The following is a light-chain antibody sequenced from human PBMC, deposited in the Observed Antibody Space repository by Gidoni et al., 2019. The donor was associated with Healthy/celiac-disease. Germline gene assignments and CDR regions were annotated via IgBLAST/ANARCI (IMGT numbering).Light chain of an antibody. V-gene: IGLV2-23*02. J-gene: IGLJ1*01. CDR1: TRDVGSYNI. CDR2: EVS. Sequence: QSALPQPASVSGSPGQAITISCTGTTRDVGSYNIVPWYQPHPGKAPKLMIKEVSKRPSGVSKRFSGSKSGNTASLTISGLQAEDEADYCCCSYAGSSTYVFGTGTKVTVL. CDR3: CSYAGSSTYV.